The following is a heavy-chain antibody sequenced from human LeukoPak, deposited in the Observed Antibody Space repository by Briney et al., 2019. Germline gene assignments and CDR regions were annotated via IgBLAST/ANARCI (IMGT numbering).Heavy chain of an antibody. J-gene: IGHJ5*02. CDR1: GGSFSGYY. CDR2: INHSGST. CDR3: ARRPPATVTRGSRVYWFDP. V-gene: IGHV4-34*01. D-gene: IGHD4-17*01. Sequence: NPSETLSLTCAVYGGSFSGYYWSWIRQPPGKGLEWIGEINHSGSTNYNPSLKSRVTISVDTSKNQFSLKLSSVTAADTAVYYCARRPPATVTRGSRVYWFDPWGQGTLVTVSS.